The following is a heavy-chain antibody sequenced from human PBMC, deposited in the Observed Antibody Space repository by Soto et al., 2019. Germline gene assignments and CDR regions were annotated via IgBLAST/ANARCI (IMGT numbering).Heavy chain of an antibody. Sequence: SLRLSCAASGFTFSSYAMSWVRQAPGKGREWVSALSGSGGSTYYADSVKGRFTISRDNSKNTLYLQMNSQRAEDTAAYYCAKDPGSRFLEWLMILDYWGQGILVTVSS. CDR3: AKDPGSRFLEWLMILDY. CDR2: LSGSGGST. CDR1: GFTFSSYA. D-gene: IGHD3-3*01. V-gene: IGHV3-23*01. J-gene: IGHJ4*02.